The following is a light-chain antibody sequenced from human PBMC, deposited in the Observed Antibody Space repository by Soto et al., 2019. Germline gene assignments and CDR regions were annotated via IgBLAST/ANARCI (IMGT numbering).Light chain of an antibody. J-gene: IGLJ1*01. CDR1: SSNIGRST. CDR3: AAWDDSLNGFYV. CDR2: DNN. V-gene: IGLV1-44*01. Sequence: QSVVTQPPSASGPPGQRIIISCSGSSSNIGRSTVTWYQQLPGTAPTLLIYDNNQRPSGVPDRFSASKSGISASLAISGLQTDDEADYYCAAWDDSLNGFYVFGTGTKVTVL.